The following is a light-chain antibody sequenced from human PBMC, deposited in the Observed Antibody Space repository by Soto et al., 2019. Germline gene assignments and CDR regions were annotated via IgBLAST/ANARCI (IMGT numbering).Light chain of an antibody. CDR1: QDISNY. J-gene: IGKJ3*01. Sequence: DIQMTQSPSSLSASVGDRVTITCQASQDISNYLNWYQQKPGKAPKLLIYDASNLETGVPSRFSGSGSGTDFTFTISSLQPEDIATYYSQQYDNRPPFTFGPGTKVDIK. CDR3: QQYDNRPPFT. V-gene: IGKV1-33*01. CDR2: DAS.